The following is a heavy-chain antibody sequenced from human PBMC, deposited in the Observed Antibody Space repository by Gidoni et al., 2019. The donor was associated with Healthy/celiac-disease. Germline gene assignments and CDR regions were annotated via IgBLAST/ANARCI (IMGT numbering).Heavy chain of an antibody. D-gene: IGHD3-10*01. Sequence: EVQLVESGGGLVKPGGSLRLSCAASGFTFSSYSMNWVRQAPGKGLEWVSSISSSSSYIYYADSVKGRFTSSRDNAKNSLYLQMNSLRAEDTAVYYCARDNYGPYYYGSGSYGGDYWGQGTLVTVSS. CDR2: ISSSSSYI. J-gene: IGHJ4*02. V-gene: IGHV3-21*01. CDR3: ARDNYGPYYYGSGSYGGDY. CDR1: GFTFSSYS.